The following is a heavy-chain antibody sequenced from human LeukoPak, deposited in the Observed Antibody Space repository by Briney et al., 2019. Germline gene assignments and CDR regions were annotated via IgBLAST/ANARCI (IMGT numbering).Heavy chain of an antibody. CDR1: GGSISSYY. J-gene: IGHJ4*02. Sequence: SETLSLTCTVSGGSISSYYWSWIRQPAGEGLGWIGRIYGSGGTDYNPSLKSRVTMSLDTSKNQFSLKVSSVTAADTAVYYCARGSGSSTVTPFDSWGQGNLGTVSP. CDR2: IYGSGGT. CDR3: ARGSGSSTVTPFDS. V-gene: IGHV4-4*07. D-gene: IGHD4-17*01.